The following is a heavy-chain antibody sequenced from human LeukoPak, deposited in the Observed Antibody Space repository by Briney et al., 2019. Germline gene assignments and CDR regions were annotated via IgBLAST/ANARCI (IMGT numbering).Heavy chain of an antibody. CDR2: VNLQGST. V-gene: IGHV4-4*02. CDR3: AREGGPYRPLDY. Sequence: NPSETLSLTCGVSGGSITSTNYWTWVRQPPGKGLEWIGEVNLQGSTNYNPPPMGRVAISVDMSENHISLQLTSVTAADTAVYYCAREGGPYRPLDYSGQGTLVTVSS. J-gene: IGHJ4*02. CDR1: GGSITSTNY.